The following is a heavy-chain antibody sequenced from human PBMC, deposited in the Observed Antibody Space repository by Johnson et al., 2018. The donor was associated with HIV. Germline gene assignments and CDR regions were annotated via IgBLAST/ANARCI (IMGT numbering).Heavy chain of an antibody. J-gene: IGHJ3*02. Sequence: VQLVESGGGLVQPGRSLRLSCAASGFTFDDYAMHWVRQAPGKGLEWVSGISWNSGSIGYADSVKGRFTISRDNAKNSLYLQMNSLRAEDTALYYCAKVVIPDSSGYLDAFDIWGQGKMVTVSS. V-gene: IGHV3-9*01. D-gene: IGHD3-22*01. CDR1: GFTFDDYA. CDR3: AKVVIPDSSGYLDAFDI. CDR2: ISWNSGSI.